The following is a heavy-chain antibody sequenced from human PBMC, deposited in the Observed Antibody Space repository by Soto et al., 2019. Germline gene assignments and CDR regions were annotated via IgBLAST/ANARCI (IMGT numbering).Heavy chain of an antibody. CDR2: IHHSETT. D-gene: IGHD3-22*01. Sequence: SENPDLASAASGASRASENWSDCLFRSPGKGLEWIGEIHHSETTNYNPSLNSRVSISVDKSKNQFSLKLNSVNAADTADYYCARTSYYDSTGYYNLDVWGPGTTVT. CDR3: ARTSYYDSTGYYNLDV. J-gene: IGHJ6*02. CDR1: GASRASENW. V-gene: IGHV4-4*02.